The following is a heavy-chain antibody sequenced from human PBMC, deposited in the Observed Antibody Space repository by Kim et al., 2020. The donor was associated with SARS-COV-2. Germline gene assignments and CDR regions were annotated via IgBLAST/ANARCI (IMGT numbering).Heavy chain of an antibody. CDR3: ARGDAAGAGTHWFDP. Sequence: PTPKNRVTISVDTSKNQFSLKLSSVTAAETAVYYCARGDAAGAGTHWFDPWGQGTLVTVSS. J-gene: IGHJ5*02. V-gene: IGHV4-59*09. D-gene: IGHD6-13*01.